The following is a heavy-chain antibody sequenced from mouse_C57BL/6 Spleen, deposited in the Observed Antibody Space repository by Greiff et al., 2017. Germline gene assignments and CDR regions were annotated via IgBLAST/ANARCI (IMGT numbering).Heavy chain of an antibody. Sequence: EVQRVESGGGLVQPKGSLKLSCAASGFTFNTYAMHWVRQAPGKGLEWVARIRSKSSNYATYYAESVKDRFTISRDYSQSMLYLQMNNLKTEDTAMYYCVRDSNYAMDYWGQGTSVTVSS. D-gene: IGHD1-1*01. J-gene: IGHJ4*01. CDR3: VRDSNYAMDY. CDR1: GFTFNTYA. CDR2: IRSKSSNYAT. V-gene: IGHV10-3*01.